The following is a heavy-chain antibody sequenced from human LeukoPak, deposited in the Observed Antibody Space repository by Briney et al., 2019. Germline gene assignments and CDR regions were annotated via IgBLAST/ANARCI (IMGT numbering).Heavy chain of an antibody. V-gene: IGHV1-69*13. J-gene: IGHJ3*02. CDR1: GGTFSSYA. CDR2: IIPIFGTA. D-gene: IGHD1-1*01. Sequence: SVKVSCKASGGTFSSYAISWVRQAPGRGLEWMGGIIPIFGTANYAQKFQGRVTITADESTSTAYMELSSLRSEDTAVYYCATGSGTTGTTQDAFDIWGQGTMVTVSS. CDR3: ATGSGTTGTTQDAFDI.